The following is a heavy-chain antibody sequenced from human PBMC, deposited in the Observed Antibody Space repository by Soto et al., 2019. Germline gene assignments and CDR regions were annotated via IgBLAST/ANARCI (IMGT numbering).Heavy chain of an antibody. J-gene: IGHJ6*02. CDR3: ARGYSYAVFYYYYGMDV. D-gene: IGHD5-18*01. CDR1: GGSISSGGYY. V-gene: IGHV4-31*03. CDR2: IYYSGST. Sequence: SSETLSLTCTVSGGSISSGGYYWSWIRQHPGKGLEWIGYIYYSGSTYYNPSLKSRVTISVDTSKNQFSLKLSSVTAADTAVYYCARGYSYAVFYYYYGMDVWGQGTTVTVSS.